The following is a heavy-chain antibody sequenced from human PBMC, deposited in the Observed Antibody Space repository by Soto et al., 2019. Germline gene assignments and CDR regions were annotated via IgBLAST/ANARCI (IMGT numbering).Heavy chain of an antibody. CDR3: GREHRSFWIGYYNNWFDP. V-gene: IGHV4-39*02. D-gene: IGHD3-3*01. CDR2: IYYSGNN. Sequence: SETLSLTCNVSGGSISSISYYWGWIRQPPGKGLEWIGNIYYSGNNYYNPSLNSRVTISVDTSKNQFSLKLTSLTAADTAVYYCGREHRSFWIGYYNNWFDPWGQGTLVTVSS. J-gene: IGHJ5*02. CDR1: GGSISSISYY.